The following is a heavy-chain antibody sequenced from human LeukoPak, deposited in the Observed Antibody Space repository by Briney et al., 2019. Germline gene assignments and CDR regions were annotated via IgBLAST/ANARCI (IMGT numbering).Heavy chain of an antibody. CDR2: ISSNGGST. D-gene: IGHD1-26*01. CDR1: GFTFSSYA. CDR3: AKDSGSSHFDY. V-gene: IGHV3-64*01. Sequence: PGGSLRLSCAASGFTFSSYAMHWVRQAPGKGLEYVSAISSNGGSTYYANSVKGRFTISRDNAKNTRYLQMNSLRAEDTAVYYCAKDSGSSHFDYWGQGTLVTVSS. J-gene: IGHJ4*02.